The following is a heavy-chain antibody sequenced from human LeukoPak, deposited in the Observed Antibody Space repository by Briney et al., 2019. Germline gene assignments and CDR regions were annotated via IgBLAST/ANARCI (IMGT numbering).Heavy chain of an antibody. J-gene: IGHJ4*02. CDR2: IWYDGSNK. D-gene: IGHD3-9*01. Sequence: GGSLRLSCAASGFTFSSYSMNWVRQAPGKGLEWVAVIWYDGSNKYYADSVKGRFTISRDNSKNTLYLQMNSLRAEDTAVYYCARENILTGYYNGPLDYWGQGTLVTVSS. V-gene: IGHV3-33*08. CDR1: GFTFSSYS. CDR3: ARENILTGYYNGPLDY.